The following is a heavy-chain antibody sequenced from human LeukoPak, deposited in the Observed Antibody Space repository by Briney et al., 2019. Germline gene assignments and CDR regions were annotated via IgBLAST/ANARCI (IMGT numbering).Heavy chain of an antibody. D-gene: IGHD6-6*01. J-gene: IGHJ4*02. Sequence: GGSLRLSCAASGFTFSSYAMSWVRQAPGKGLEWVPAISGSGGSTYYADSVKGRFTISRDDSKNTLYLQMNSLRAEDTAVYYCAKRAVGIAARPDFDYWGQGTLVTVSS. CDR2: ISGSGGST. CDR1: GFTFSSYA. CDR3: AKRAVGIAARPDFDY. V-gene: IGHV3-23*01.